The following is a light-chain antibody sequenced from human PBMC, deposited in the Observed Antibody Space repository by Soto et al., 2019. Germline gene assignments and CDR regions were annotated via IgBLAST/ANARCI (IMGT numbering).Light chain of an antibody. CDR3: QQYVDLPRT. J-gene: IGKJ1*01. Sequence: TVLTHSGGPLSLSPGERATLSCRASQSVRKNSLAWFQQKPGQAPRLVIYGASNRATGIPDRFSGSGSGTDFTLTISRLEPEDFAVYYCQQYVDLPRTFGQGTKVDI. V-gene: IGKV3-20*01. CDR1: QSVRKNS. CDR2: GAS.